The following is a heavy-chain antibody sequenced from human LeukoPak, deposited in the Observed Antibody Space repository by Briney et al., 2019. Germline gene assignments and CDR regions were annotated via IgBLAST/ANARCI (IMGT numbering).Heavy chain of an antibody. Sequence: PGGSLRLSCAASGFTFNDYGMSWVRQGPGKGLEWVSGINWNGGTTRYADSVRGRFTISRDNTKNSLYLQMNSRRAEDTALYYCARDKHYYDSSNYVWGQGTLVTVSS. CDR2: INWNGGTT. J-gene: IGHJ4*02. D-gene: IGHD3-22*01. CDR1: GFTFNDYG. V-gene: IGHV3-20*04. CDR3: ARDKHYYDSSNYV.